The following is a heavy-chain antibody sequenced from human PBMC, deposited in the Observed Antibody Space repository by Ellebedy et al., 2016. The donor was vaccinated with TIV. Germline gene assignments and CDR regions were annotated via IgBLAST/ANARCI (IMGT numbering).Heavy chain of an antibody. Sequence: PGGSLTLSCATSAFTSSTYWMSWVRQTPGKGLEWVANIKQDGSERYYVDFVKGRFTISRDSATSSLYLKMKSLRAEDTAVYYCARSHSGDTGRVLSYFYYGLDVWGQGTAVTVSS. CDR1: AFTSSTYW. D-gene: IGHD5-18*01. CDR2: IKQDGSER. V-gene: IGHV3-7*04. J-gene: IGHJ6*02. CDR3: ARSHSGDTGRVLSYFYYGLDV.